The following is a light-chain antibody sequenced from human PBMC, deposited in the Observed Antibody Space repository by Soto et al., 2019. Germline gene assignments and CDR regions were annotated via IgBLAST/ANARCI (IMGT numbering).Light chain of an antibody. J-gene: IGKJ1*01. CDR1: QSVSNY. CDR2: EAS. V-gene: IGKV3-11*01. Sequence: DIVLTQSPATLSLSPGERATLSCRASQSVSNYLVWYQQKPGQAPRLLIYEASNRATGIPARFSGSGSGTDFTLTISSLQPEDFATYYCQQSYTTPITFGQGTKVDIK. CDR3: QQSYTTPIT.